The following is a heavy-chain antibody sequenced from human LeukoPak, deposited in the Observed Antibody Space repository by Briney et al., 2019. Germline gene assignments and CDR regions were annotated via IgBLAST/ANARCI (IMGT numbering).Heavy chain of an antibody. V-gene: IGHV3-7*01. J-gene: IGHJ3*02. CDR3: AKDGRQRKTYYYGSGSANAFDI. D-gene: IGHD3-10*01. Sequence: GGSLRLSCAASGFTFSSYWMSWVRQAPGKGLEWVANIKQDGSEKYYVDSVKGRFTISRDNAKNSLYLQMNSLRAEDTAVYYCAKDGRQRKTYYYGSGSANAFDIWGQGTMVTVSS. CDR2: IKQDGSEK. CDR1: GFTFSSYW.